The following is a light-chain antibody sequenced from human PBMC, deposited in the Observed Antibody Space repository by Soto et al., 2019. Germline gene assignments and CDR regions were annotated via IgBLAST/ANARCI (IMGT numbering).Light chain of an antibody. J-gene: IGLJ1*01. CDR1: SSNIGSNY. CDR3: AAWDDSLKV. Sequence: QSVLTQPPSASGTPGQRVTISCSGSSSNIGSNYVYWYQQLPGTAPKLLIYRNNQRPSGVPDRFSGSKSGTSASLAISGLRSEDEADYYCAAWDDSLKVFGTGTKGTV. CDR2: RNN. V-gene: IGLV1-47*01.